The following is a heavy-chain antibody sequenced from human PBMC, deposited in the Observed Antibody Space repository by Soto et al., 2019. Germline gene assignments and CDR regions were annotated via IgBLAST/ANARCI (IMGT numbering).Heavy chain of an antibody. J-gene: IGHJ6*02. Sequence: SLRLSCAASGFTFSSYSMNWVRQAPGKGLEWVSSISSTSTYIYYADSMKGRFTISRDNAKNSLHLQMNSLRAEDTAVYYCARASVVVPAAVYYSYYYGMDVWGQGTTVTVSS. CDR2: ISSTSTYI. CDR1: GFTFSSYS. CDR3: ARASVVVPAAVYYSYYYGMDV. D-gene: IGHD2-2*01. V-gene: IGHV3-21*01.